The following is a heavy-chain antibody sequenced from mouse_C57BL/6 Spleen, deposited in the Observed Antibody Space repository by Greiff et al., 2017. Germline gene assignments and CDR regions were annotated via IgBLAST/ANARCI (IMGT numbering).Heavy chain of an antibody. CDR3: ARWGLRRGVYAMDY. D-gene: IGHD2-4*01. CDR2: INPYNGGT. CDR1: GYTFTDYY. V-gene: IGHV1-19*01. Sequence: EVQLQQSGPVLVKPGASVKMSCKASGYTFTDYYMNWVKQSHGKSLEWIGVINPYNGGTSYNQKFKGKATLTVDKSSSTAYMELNSLTSEDSAVYYCARWGLRRGVYAMDYWGQGTSVTVSS. J-gene: IGHJ4*01.